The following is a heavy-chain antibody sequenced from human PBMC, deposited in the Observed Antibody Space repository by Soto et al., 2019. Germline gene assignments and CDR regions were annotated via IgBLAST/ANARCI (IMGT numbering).Heavy chain of an antibody. D-gene: IGHD2-15*01. CDR1: GFTFSSYA. CDR3: AKFSGGVGIAATVGVLEF. Sequence: GGSLRLSCAASGFTFSSYAMSWVRQAQGKGLEWVSAISGSGGSTYYADSVKGRFTISRDNSKNTLYLQMNSLRAEDTAVYYWAKFSGGVGIAATVGVLEFWVKGTLVPVS. V-gene: IGHV3-23*01. CDR2: ISGSGGST. J-gene: IGHJ3*01.